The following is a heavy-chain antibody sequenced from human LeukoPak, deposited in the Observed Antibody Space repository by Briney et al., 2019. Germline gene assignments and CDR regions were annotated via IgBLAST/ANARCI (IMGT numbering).Heavy chain of an antibody. CDR1: GYTFTSYG. J-gene: IGHJ3*02. Sequence: ASVKVSCKASGYTFTSYGISWVRQAPGQGLEWMGWMNPNSGNTGYAQKFQGRVTMTRNTSISTAYMELSSLRSEDTAVYYCAGRIAVAGTHAFDIWGQGTMVTVSS. V-gene: IGHV1-8*02. CDR3: AGRIAVAGTHAFDI. CDR2: MNPNSGNT. D-gene: IGHD6-19*01.